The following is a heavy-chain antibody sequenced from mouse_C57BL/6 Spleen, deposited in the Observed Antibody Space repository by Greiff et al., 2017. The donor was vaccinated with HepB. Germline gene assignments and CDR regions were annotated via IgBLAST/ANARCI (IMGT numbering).Heavy chain of an antibody. Sequence: DVKLVESGGGLVKPGGSLKLSCAASGFTFSDYGMHWVRQAPEKGLEWVAYISSGSSTIYYADTVKGRFTISRDNAKNTLFLQMTSLRSGDTAMYYCARRYDSWYFDVWGTGTTVTVSS. J-gene: IGHJ1*03. CDR1: GFTFSDYG. D-gene: IGHD2-4*01. V-gene: IGHV5-17*01. CDR2: ISSGSSTI. CDR3: ARRYDSWYFDV.